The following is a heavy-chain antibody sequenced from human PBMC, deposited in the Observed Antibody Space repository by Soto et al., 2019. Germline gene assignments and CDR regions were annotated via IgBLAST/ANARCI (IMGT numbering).Heavy chain of an antibody. J-gene: IGHJ6*02. CDR2: IWYDGSNK. CDR3: ARDATKDGYYGMDV. V-gene: IGHV3-33*01. CDR1: GFTFSSYG. Sequence: GGSLRLSCAASGFTFSSYGMHWVRQAPGKGLEWVAVIWYDGSNKYYADSVKGRFTISRDNSKNTLYLQMNSLRAEDTAVYYCARDATKDGYYGMDVWGQGTTVTVSS.